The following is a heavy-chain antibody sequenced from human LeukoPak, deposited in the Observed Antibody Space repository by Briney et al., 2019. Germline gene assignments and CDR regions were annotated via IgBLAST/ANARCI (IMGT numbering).Heavy chain of an antibody. D-gene: IGHD2-2*02. CDR3: ARDLQDIVVVPAAIRPHSVDMDV. CDR1: GDSISNYY. V-gene: IGHV4-59*12. Sequence: PSETLSLTCTVSGDSISNYYWSWIRQPPGKGLEWIGYISYSGITNYNPSLKSRVTISVDTSKNQFLLKLTSVTAADTAVYYCARDLQDIVVVPAAIRPHSVDMDVWGKGTTVTVSS. CDR2: ISYSGIT. J-gene: IGHJ6*03.